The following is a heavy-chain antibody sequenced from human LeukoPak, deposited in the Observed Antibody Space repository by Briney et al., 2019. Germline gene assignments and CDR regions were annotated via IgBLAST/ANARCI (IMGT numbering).Heavy chain of an antibody. V-gene: IGHV4-59*01. D-gene: IGHD3-10*01. CDR2: IYCNGNT. Sequence: SETLSLTCTVSGGSISSYYWSWIRQPPGKGLDWIGYIYCNGNTNYNPSLKSRVTISVDTSKNQFSLKLSSVTAADTAVYYRARAPAGWFGDPDLYFDYWGQGTLVTVSS. CDR3: ARAPAGWFGDPDLYFDY. CDR1: GGSISSYY. J-gene: IGHJ4*02.